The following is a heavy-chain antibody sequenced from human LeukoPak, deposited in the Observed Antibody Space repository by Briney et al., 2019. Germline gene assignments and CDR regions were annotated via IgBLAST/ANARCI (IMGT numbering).Heavy chain of an antibody. D-gene: IGHD2-15*01. Sequence: GESLKISCKGSGYSFTSYWIGWVRQMPGKGLEWMGLIYPGDSDTRYSPSFQGQFTISADKSISTAYLQWSSLKASDTAMYYCARRRYCSGGSCYPYYYYYMDVWGKGTTVTVSS. V-gene: IGHV5-51*01. CDR2: IYPGDSDT. CDR3: ARRRYCSGGSCYPYYYYYMDV. J-gene: IGHJ6*03. CDR1: GYSFTSYW.